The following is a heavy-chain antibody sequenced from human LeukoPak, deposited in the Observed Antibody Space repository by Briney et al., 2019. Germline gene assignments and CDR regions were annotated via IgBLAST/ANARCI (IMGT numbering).Heavy chain of an antibody. V-gene: IGHV1-2*02. CDR1: GYTFTSYY. CDR3: ARGSYGSAISIDFDS. CDR2: INPSGGGT. D-gene: IGHD4-17*01. Sequence: VASVKVSCKASGYTFTSYYMRWVRQAPGQGLEWMGIINPSGGGTHYAQKFQGRVTVTRDTSISTAYMDLTNLRSDDTAIYYCARGSYGSAISIDFDSWGQGTLVTVSS. J-gene: IGHJ4*02.